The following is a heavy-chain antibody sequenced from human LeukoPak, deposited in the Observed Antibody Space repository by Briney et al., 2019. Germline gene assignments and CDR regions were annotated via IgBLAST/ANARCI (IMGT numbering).Heavy chain of an antibody. Sequence: PSETLSLTCTVSGGSISSSSYYWGWIRQPPGKGLVWIGSIYYGGGAYYNPSLKSRVTISVDTSKNQFSLKLSSVTAADTAVYYCAGDPSYYYDSSGYYDYWGQGTLVTVSS. D-gene: IGHD3-22*01. J-gene: IGHJ4*02. V-gene: IGHV4-39*07. CDR3: AGDPSYYYDSSGYYDY. CDR1: GGSISSSSYY. CDR2: IYYGGGA.